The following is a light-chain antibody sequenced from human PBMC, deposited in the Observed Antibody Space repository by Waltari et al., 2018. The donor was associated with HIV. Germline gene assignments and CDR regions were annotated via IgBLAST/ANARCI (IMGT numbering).Light chain of an antibody. CDR1: SSDVGDYY. V-gene: IGLV2-14*01. CDR3: SSYISSATPE. Sequence: QSISISCTGTSSDVGDYYVSWYQHHSGKAPKVIIYEVTNRPSGVSHRFSGSKSGNTASLTISGLLPEDEADYFCSSYISSATPEFGGGTRLTVL. CDR2: EVT. J-gene: IGLJ3*02.